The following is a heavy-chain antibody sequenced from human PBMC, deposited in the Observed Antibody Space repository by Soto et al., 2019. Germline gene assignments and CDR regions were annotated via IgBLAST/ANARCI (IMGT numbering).Heavy chain of an antibody. J-gene: IGHJ3*02. CDR2: IIPIFGTA. CDR1: GGTFSSYD. D-gene: IGHD3-10*01. V-gene: IGHV1-69*01. CDR3: ARVLFYLDI. Sequence: SWTGSCAASGGTFSSYDISWVRQATGQGLEWMGGIIPIFGTANYAQKFQGRVTITADESTRTAYMELSSLRSEDTALYYCARVLFYLDIWGQGTMVTLSS.